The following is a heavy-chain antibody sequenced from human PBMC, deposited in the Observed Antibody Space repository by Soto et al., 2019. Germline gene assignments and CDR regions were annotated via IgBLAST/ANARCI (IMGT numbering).Heavy chain of an antibody. V-gene: IGHV5-51*01. CDR3: ARLRCSSTSCYSSGKGYYGMDV. CDR1: GYSFTSYW. D-gene: IGHD2-2*01. Sequence: RGESLKISCKGSGYSFTSYWIGWVRQMPGKVLEWMGIIYPGDSDTRYSPSFQGQVTISADKSISTAYLQWSSLKASDTAMYCCARLRCSSTSCYSSGKGYYGMDVWGQGXTVTVYS. J-gene: IGHJ6*02. CDR2: IYPGDSDT.